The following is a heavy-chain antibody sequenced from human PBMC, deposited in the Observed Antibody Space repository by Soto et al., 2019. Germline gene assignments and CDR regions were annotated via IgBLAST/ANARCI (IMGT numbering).Heavy chain of an antibody. CDR2: IISSSSTI. CDR3: ARDLSRYYDSSGQLAY. J-gene: IGHJ4*02. D-gene: IGHD3-22*01. CDR1: GXTFSSYR. Sequence: GSLRLSCAASGXTFSSYRMNWVRQAPGRGLELVSYIISSSSTIYYADAVNCVFTISRDNAKNSLYLQMNSLRDEDTAVYYCARDLSRYYDSSGQLAYWGQGTLGTVS. V-gene: IGHV3-48*02.